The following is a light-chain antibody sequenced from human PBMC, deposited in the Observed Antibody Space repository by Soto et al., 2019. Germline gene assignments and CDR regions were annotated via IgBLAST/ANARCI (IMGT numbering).Light chain of an antibody. Sequence: EVVLTQSPATLSLSPGEGATLSCRASQSISSYALAWYQQTPGQAHRLIISGASSRATGVPDRFSVIVSGTDFTLTIRRLEPEDGALDEGHYGNSPTWTFGQGTKVDIK. J-gene: IGKJ1*01. CDR3: HYGNSPTWT. V-gene: IGKV3-20*01. CDR1: QSISSYA. CDR2: GAS.